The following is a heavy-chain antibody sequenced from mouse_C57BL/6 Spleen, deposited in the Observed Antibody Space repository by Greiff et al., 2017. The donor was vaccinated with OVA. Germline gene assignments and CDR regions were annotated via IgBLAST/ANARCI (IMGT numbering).Heavy chain of an antibody. Sequence: VQLQQSGPELAKPGASVKIPCKASGYTFTDYNMDWVKQSHGKSLEWIGDINPNNGGTIYNQKFKGKATLTVDKSSSTAYIELRSLTSEDTAVYYCARMYYGSIFDYWGQGTTLTVSS. CDR1: GYTFTDYN. CDR3: ARMYYGSIFDY. V-gene: IGHV1-18*01. J-gene: IGHJ2*01. CDR2: INPNNGGT. D-gene: IGHD1-1*01.